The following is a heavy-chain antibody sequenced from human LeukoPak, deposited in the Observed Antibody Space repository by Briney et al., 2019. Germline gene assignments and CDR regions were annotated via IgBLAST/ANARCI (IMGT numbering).Heavy chain of an antibody. D-gene: IGHD3-9*01. CDR1: GYTFTSYD. CDR2: MNPNSGNT. CDR3: ARGYYDILTGSYYFDY. Sequence: ASVNVSCKASGYTFTSYDINWVRQATGQGLEWMGWMNPNSGNTGYAQKFQGRVTITRNTSISTAYMELSSLRSEDTAVYYCARGYYDILTGSYYFDYWGQGTLVTVSS. J-gene: IGHJ4*02. V-gene: IGHV1-8*03.